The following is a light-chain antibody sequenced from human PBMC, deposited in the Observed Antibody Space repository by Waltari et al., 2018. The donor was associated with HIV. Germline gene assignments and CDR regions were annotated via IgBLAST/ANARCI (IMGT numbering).Light chain of an antibody. Sequence: DIVMIQSPDSLAVSLGERDTFNCMSSQSVLYNSNNKYYLAWYQQKPGQPPKLLIYWASTRESGVPDRFTGSGSGTDFTLTISSLQAEDVAVYYCQQYYSTPITFGQGTRLEIK. V-gene: IGKV4-1*01. CDR3: QQYYSTPIT. CDR1: QSVLYNSNNKYY. CDR2: WAS. J-gene: IGKJ5*01.